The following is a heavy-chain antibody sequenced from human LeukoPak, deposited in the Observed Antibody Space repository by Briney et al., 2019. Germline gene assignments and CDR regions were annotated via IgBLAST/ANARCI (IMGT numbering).Heavy chain of an antibody. J-gene: IGHJ4*02. CDR2: INSDETTT. CDR3: ARENTQYSYGQY. V-gene: IGHV3-74*01. CDR1: GFTFSNYW. Sequence: HPGGSLRLSXAASGFTFSNYWMHWVRHAPGKGLVWVSRINSDETTTTYADSVRGRFTISRDNAKNTLYLQMDSLRAEDTAVYYCARENTQYSYGQYWGQGTLVTVSS. D-gene: IGHD5-18*01.